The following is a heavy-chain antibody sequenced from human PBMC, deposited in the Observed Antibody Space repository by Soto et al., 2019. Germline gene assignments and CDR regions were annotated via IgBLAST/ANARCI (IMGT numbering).Heavy chain of an antibody. V-gene: IGHV3-33*01. D-gene: IGHD3-22*01. CDR3: ARDRDYYDNSGYALDI. J-gene: IGHJ3*02. Sequence: QVQLVESGGGVVQPGKSLRLSCAASGFSFSSYGMHWVRQAPGKGLEWVAVIWYDGSNEDYADSVKGRFAISRDNSKKTLYRQMNSLRADDTDVYYCARDRDYYDNSGYALDIWGQGTVVTVSS. CDR1: GFSFSSYG. CDR2: IWYDGSNE.